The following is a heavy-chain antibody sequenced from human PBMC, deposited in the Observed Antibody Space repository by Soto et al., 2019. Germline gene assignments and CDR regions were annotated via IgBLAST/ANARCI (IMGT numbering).Heavy chain of an antibody. CDR1: GFTFSTYA. CDR2: ISGSGNKT. V-gene: IGHV3-23*01. Sequence: EVQLLESGGGLVQPGGSLRLSCGVSGFTFSTYAMSWVRQAPWKGLEWVSAISGSGNKTFYADSVKGRFTISRDNSKNTLHLHMSSLRVEDTAVYYCVRGVRLHFDLWGQGTLVTVSS. J-gene: IGHJ4*02. CDR3: VRGVRLHFDL.